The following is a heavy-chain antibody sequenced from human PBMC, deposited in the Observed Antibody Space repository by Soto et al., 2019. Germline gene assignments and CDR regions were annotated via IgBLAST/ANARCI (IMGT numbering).Heavy chain of an antibody. D-gene: IGHD2-2*01. CDR1: GYTFSNYG. CDR3: ARVVPGAEAWFGP. V-gene: IGHV1-18*01. J-gene: IGHJ5*02. Sequence: QVQLVQSGGEVKRPGASVKVSCKTSGYTFSNYGITWVRQAPGQPLEWQGWISLYSDCTKYAQKFQGRVSMTTDTSTTTAYMKLRSLRSDDTAVYYCARVVPGAEAWFGPWGQGTLVTVSS. CDR2: ISLYSDCT.